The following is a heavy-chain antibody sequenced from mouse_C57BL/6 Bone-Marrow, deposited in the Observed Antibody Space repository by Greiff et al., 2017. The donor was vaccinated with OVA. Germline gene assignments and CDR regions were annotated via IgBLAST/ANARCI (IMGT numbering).Heavy chain of an antibody. CDR2: ISSGGSYT. CDR3: ARRLLLL. D-gene: IGHD2-3*01. J-gene: IGHJ3*01. Sequence: EVKLVESGGDLVKPGGSLKLSCAASGFTFSSYGMSWVRQTPDKRLEWVATISSGGSYTYYPDSVKGRFTISRDNAKNTLYLQMSSLKSEETAMYYCARRLLLLWGQGTLVTVSA. V-gene: IGHV5-6*02. CDR1: GFTFSSYG.